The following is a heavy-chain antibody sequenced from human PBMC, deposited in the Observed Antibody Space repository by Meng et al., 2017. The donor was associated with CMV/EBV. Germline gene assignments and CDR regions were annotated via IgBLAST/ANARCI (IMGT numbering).Heavy chain of an antibody. CDR2: IYYSGST. CDR1: GGSISSSSYY. CDR3: VTWLWFGELSGYYFDY. D-gene: IGHD3-10*01. Sequence: HPLPEASCLGLVQPSETLSLTFTVSGGSISSSSYYWGWIRQPPGKGLEWIGSIYYSGSTYYNPSLKSRVTISVDTSKNQFSLKLSSVTAADTAVYYCVTWLWFGELSGYYFDYWGQGTLVTVSS. V-gene: IGHV4-39*07. J-gene: IGHJ4*02.